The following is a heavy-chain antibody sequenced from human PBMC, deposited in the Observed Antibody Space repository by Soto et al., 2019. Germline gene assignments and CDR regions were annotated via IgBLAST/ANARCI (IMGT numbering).Heavy chain of an antibody. Sequence: SETLSLTCTVSGGSISSGGYYWIWIRQHPGKGLEWIGYIYYSGSTYYNPSLKSRVTISVDTSKNQFSLKLSPVTAADTAVYYCARVFGFGGMDVWGQGTTVT. CDR3: ARVFGFGGMDV. J-gene: IGHJ6*02. V-gene: IGHV4-31*03. CDR1: GGSISSGGYY. D-gene: IGHD3-10*01. CDR2: IYYSGST.